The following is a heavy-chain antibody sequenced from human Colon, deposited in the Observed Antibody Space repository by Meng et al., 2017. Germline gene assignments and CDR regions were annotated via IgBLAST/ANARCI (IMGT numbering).Heavy chain of an antibody. CDR1: GGSFISNSYY. V-gene: IGHV4-61*01. D-gene: IGHD5-12*01. CDR2: IYYSGST. J-gene: IGHJ5*02. CDR3: ARDSGYDKNWFDP. Sequence: GQLQGSAPGLGRPSETLSLTCTVSGGSFISNSYYWSWIRQPPGKGLEWIGFIYYSGSTNYNPSLKSRVTISVDTSKNQFSLKVSSVTAADTAVYYCARDSGYDKNWFDPWGQGTLVTVSS.